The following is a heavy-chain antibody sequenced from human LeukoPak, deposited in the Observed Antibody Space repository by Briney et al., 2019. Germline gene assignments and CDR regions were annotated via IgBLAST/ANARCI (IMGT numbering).Heavy chain of an antibody. V-gene: IGHV3-30-3*01. J-gene: IGHJ4*02. D-gene: IGHD3-10*01. CDR2: ISHDGSKK. Sequence: GGSLRLSCAASGFAFSSYAVHWVRQAPGKGLECVAVISHDGSKKYYADFVKGRFTISRDNSKNTLYLQMNSLRAEDTAVYYCARDLSPVVRASPMGYWGQGTPVTVSS. CDR1: GFAFSSYA. CDR3: ARDLSPVVRASPMGY.